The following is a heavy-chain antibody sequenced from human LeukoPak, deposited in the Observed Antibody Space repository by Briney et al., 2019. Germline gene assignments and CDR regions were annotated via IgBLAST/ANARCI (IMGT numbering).Heavy chain of an antibody. Sequence: GASVKVSCKASGYSFTRYGISWVRQAPGQGLEWTGWISAYNGNTNYAQKFQGRVTMTTDTSTSTAYMELRSLRSDDTAVYYCARDLNRDGYNWGYYYYYMDVWGKGTTVTVSS. V-gene: IGHV1-18*01. CDR1: GYSFTRYG. D-gene: IGHD5-24*01. J-gene: IGHJ6*03. CDR2: ISAYNGNT. CDR3: ARDLNRDGYNWGYYYYYMDV.